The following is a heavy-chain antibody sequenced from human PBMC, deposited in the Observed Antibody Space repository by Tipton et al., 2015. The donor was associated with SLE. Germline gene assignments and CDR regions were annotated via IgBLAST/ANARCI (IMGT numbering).Heavy chain of an antibody. J-gene: IGHJ3*02. CDR3: ARSLPGSEDAFDI. D-gene: IGHD1-14*01. CDR1: SASVSSGSYY. V-gene: IGHV4-61*01. CDR2: IYYNGGS. Sequence: GLVKPSETLSLTCTVSSASVSSGSYYWSWIRQPPGQGLEWLGQIYYNGGSNTNPSLESRVTISLDTSRNQFSLILTSVTAADTAMYFCARSLPGSEDAFDIWGQGTMVTVSS.